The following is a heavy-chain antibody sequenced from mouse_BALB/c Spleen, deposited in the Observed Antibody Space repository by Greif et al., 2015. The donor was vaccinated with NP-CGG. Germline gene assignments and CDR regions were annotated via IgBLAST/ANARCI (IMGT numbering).Heavy chain of an antibody. V-gene: IGHV1S33*01. CDR2: IYPGDGST. J-gene: IGHJ2*01. CDR1: GYTFTSYD. CDR3: ARRGYYGNWFDY. Sequence: SGPELVKPGALVKISCKASGYTFTSYDINGVKQRPGQGLEWIGWIYPGDGSTKYNEKFKGKATLTADKSSSTAYMQLSSLTSENSAVYFCARRGYYGNWFDYWGQGTTLTVSS. D-gene: IGHD2-1*01.